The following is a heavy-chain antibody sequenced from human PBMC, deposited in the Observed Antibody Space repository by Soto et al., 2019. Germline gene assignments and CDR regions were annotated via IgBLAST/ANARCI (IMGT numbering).Heavy chain of an antibody. J-gene: IGHJ6*02. CDR3: ARIWFGEYRRLDV. CDR2: MNPNSGNT. CDR1: VYTFAIYD. V-gene: IGHV1-8*01. Sequence: ASVKVSCKASVYTFAIYDINWVRQATGQGLEWMGWMNPNSGNTGYAQKFQGRVTMTRNTSISTAYMELSSLRAEDTAVYYCARIWFGEYRRLDVWGQGTTVTVSS. D-gene: IGHD3-10*01.